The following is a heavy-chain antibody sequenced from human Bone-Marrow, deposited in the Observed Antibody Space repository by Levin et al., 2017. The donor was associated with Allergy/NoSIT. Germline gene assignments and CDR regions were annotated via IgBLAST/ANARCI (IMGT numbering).Heavy chain of an antibody. CDR2: IYYSGRP. Sequence: PSETLSLTCTVSGASMDPYSWAWIRQPPGKGLELIGYIYYSGRPTYNLSLRSRVTISVDTSINQFSLRLRSVTAADTAVYYCARVREGLYSSAPYYYYMDVWGEGTTVTVSS. D-gene: IGHD3-22*01. CDR3: ARVREGLYSSAPYYYYMDV. CDR1: GASMDPYS. J-gene: IGHJ6*03. V-gene: IGHV4-59*01.